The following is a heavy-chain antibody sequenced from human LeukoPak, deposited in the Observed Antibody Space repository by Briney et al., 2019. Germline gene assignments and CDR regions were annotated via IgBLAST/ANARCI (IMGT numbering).Heavy chain of an antibody. Sequence: SETLSLTCTVSGGSIRSSYYYWGWIRQPPGKGLEWIGSIYDSGSTYYNPSLKSRVTISVDTSKNQFSLKLSSVTAADTAVYYCARVSGRCSGGSCYEFDSWGQGTLVTVSS. V-gene: IGHV4-39*02. CDR2: IYDSGST. J-gene: IGHJ4*02. CDR3: ARVSGRCSGGSCYEFDS. D-gene: IGHD2-15*01. CDR1: GGSIRSSYYY.